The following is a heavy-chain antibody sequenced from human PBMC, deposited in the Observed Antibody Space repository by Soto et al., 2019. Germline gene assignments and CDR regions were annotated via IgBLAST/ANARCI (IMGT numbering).Heavy chain of an antibody. CDR2: ISVYNGNT. J-gene: IGHJ4*02. Sequence: ASVKVSCKASGYTFNSYGIIWVRQAPGQGLEWMGWISVYNGNTNYAQKVQGRVTMTTDTSTSTAYMELRSLRSDDTAVYYCARDGRNGGYFDYWGQGTVVTVSS. CDR1: GYTFNSYG. CDR3: ARDGRNGGYFDY. D-gene: IGHD2-8*01. V-gene: IGHV1-18*01.